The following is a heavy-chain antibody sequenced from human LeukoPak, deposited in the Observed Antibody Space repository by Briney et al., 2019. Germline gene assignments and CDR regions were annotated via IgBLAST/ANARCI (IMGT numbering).Heavy chain of an antibody. Sequence: PGGSLRLSCAASGFTFSSYSMNWVRQAPGKGLEWVSYISSSSSTIYYADSVKGRFTISRDNAKNSLYLQMNSLRVEDTAVYYCARDKIVGATHFDYWGQGTLVTVSS. CDR1: GFTFSSYS. J-gene: IGHJ4*02. CDR2: ISSSSSTI. D-gene: IGHD1-26*01. V-gene: IGHV3-48*04. CDR3: ARDKIVGATHFDY.